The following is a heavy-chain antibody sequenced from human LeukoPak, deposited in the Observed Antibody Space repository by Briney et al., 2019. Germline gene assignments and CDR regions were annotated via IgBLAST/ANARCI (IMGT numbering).Heavy chain of an antibody. V-gene: IGHV1-8*01. D-gene: IGHD3-22*01. CDR3: ARFRGIGDSSGPAFDY. CDR1: GYTFTSYD. CDR2: MNPISGNT. J-gene: IGHJ4*02. Sequence: ASVTVSCKASGYTFTSYDINWVRQATGQGLEWMGWMNPISGNTGFAQKVQGRVTMTRDTSISTAYMELSSLGSEDTAVYYCARFRGIGDSSGPAFDYWGQGTLVTVSS.